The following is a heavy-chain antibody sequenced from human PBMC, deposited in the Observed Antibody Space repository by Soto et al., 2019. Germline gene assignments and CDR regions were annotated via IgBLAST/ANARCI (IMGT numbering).Heavy chain of an antibody. D-gene: IGHD2-2*02. V-gene: IGHV3-33*01. Sequence: QVQLVESGGGVVQPGRSLRLSCAASGFTFSSYGMHWVRQAPGKGLEWVAVIWYDGSNKYYADSVKGRFTISRDNSKNTLYLQMNSLRAEDTAVYYCARSGGRSNIVVVPAAIGVSWWFDPWGQGTLVTVSS. CDR3: ARSGGRSNIVVVPAAIGVSWWFDP. J-gene: IGHJ5*02. CDR2: IWYDGSNK. CDR1: GFTFSSYG.